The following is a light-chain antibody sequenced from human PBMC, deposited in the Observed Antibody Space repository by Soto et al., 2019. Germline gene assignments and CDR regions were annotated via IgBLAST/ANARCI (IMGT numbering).Light chain of an antibody. CDR2: STT. CDR1: SGSVSTSYY. V-gene: IGLV8-61*01. CDR3: ALYMGTGIWV. J-gene: IGLJ3*02. Sequence: HTVVTQKQSFSVSPGGTVTLTCGLSSGSVSTSYYPSWYQQTPGQAPRTLIYSTTTRSSGVPDRFSGSILENTAALTITGAQADDESVYYCALYMGTGIWVFGGGTKLTVL.